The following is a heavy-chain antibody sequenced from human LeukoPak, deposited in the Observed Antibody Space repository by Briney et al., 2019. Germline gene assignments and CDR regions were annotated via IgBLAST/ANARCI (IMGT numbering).Heavy chain of an antibody. D-gene: IGHD1-14*01. CDR3: VKGGRTNSPLDY. Sequence: GSLRLSCAASGFPFSNYAMTWVRQAPGRGREWVSVISGGGTATYYADSVKGRLTISRDNSKNTLYLQMNSLRADDTAIYYCVKGGRTNSPLDYWGQGTLVTVSS. CDR1: GFPFSNYA. J-gene: IGHJ4*02. CDR2: ISGGGTAT. V-gene: IGHV3-23*01.